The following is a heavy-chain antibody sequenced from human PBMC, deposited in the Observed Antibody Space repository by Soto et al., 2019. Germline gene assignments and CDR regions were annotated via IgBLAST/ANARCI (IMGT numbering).Heavy chain of an antibody. Sequence: QEQLVESGGGAVQPGRSLRLSCAASGFTFSRHAMHWVRQAPGKGLEWLAVIWWDGSQKYYAESVKGRFTISRDDSTDTVYLQMNNLRAEDTAVYYCARDPESCSGGSCVAFDVWGHGTMVIVSS. CDR1: GFTFSRHA. CDR3: ARDPESCSGGSCVAFDV. V-gene: IGHV3-33*01. J-gene: IGHJ3*01. CDR2: IWWDGSQK. D-gene: IGHD2-15*01.